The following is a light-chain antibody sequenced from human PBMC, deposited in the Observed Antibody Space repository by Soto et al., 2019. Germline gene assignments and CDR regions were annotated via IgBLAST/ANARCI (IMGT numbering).Light chain of an antibody. CDR1: SSDVGGYNY. CDR3: SSYAGSNNCL. CDR2: EVS. J-gene: IGLJ1*01. V-gene: IGLV2-8*01. Sequence: QSALTQPPSASGSPGQSVTISCTGTSSDVGGYNYVSWYQQHPGKAPKLMIYEVSKRPSGVPDRFSGSKSGNTASLTVSGLQAEDEADDYCSSYAGSNNCLFGTVTKATVL.